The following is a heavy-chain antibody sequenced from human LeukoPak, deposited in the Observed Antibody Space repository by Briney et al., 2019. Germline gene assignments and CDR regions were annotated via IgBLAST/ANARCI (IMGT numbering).Heavy chain of an antibody. CDR3: ARDGRLRFLEWEYYYYYMDV. J-gene: IGHJ6*03. Sequence: SVTVSCKASGGTFSSYAFSWVRQAPGQGLEWMGGIIPIFGTANYAQKFQGRVTITTDESTSTAYTELSSLRSEDTAVYYCARDGRLRFLEWEYYYYYMDVWGKGTTVTVSS. D-gene: IGHD3-3*01. CDR1: GGTFSSYA. V-gene: IGHV1-69*05. CDR2: IIPIFGTA.